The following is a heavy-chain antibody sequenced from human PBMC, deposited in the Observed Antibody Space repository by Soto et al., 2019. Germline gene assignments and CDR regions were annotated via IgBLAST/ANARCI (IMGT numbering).Heavy chain of an antibody. D-gene: IGHD3-22*01. V-gene: IGHV3-30-3*01. CDR1: GFTFSSYA. CDR2: ISYDGSNK. CDR3: ARDPAPSGWGYYPKYFDY. J-gene: IGHJ4*02. Sequence: PGGSLRLSCAASGFTFSSYAMHWVRQAPGKGLEWVAVISYDGSNKYYADSVKGRFTISRDNSKNTLYLQMNSLRAEDTAVYYCARDPAPSGWGYYPKYFDYWGQGPLATVSS.